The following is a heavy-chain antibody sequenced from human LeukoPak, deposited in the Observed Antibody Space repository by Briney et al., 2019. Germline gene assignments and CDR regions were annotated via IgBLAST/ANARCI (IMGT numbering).Heavy chain of an antibody. CDR1: GFTLSSYW. V-gene: IGHV3-7*03. J-gene: IGHJ3*02. D-gene: IGHD3-10*01. CDR3: ARDWVAGVPFDAFDI. CDR2: IKENGSEK. Sequence: GGSLRLSCAASGFTLSSYWMSWVRQAPGKGLEWVANIKENGSEKYYVDSVKGRFTISRDNAKNSLYLHMNSLTAEDTAMYYCARDWVAGVPFDAFDIWGQGTMVSVSS.